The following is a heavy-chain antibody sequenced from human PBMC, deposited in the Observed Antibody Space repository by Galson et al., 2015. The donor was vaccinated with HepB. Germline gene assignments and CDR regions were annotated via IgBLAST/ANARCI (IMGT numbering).Heavy chain of an antibody. Sequence: SLRLSCAASGFTFTRYAITWVRQAPGKGLEWVGRIKSKTDGGTTDYAAPVKGRFTIARDDSKNTLNLQMNSLRTEDTGVYYCTTYFGYSSSWIVNYQNYGMDVWGQGTTVTVSS. J-gene: IGHJ6*02. CDR1: GFTFTRYA. V-gene: IGHV3-15*01. CDR2: IKSKTDGGTT. D-gene: IGHD6-13*01. CDR3: TTYFGYSSSWIVNYQNYGMDV.